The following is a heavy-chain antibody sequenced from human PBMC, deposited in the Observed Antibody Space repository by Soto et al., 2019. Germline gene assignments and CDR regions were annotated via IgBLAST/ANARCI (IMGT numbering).Heavy chain of an antibody. CDR2: IYYSGST. V-gene: IGHV4-61*01. D-gene: IGHD6-19*01. J-gene: IGHJ5*02. Sequence: SETLSLTCTVSGGYISSSSYYWSWIRQPPGKGLEWIGYIYYSGSTNYNPSLKSRVTISVDTSKNQFSLKLSSVTAADTAVYYCARGYSSGWYQSVRWFDPWGQGTLVTVSS. CDR3: ARGYSSGWYQSVRWFDP. CDR1: GGYISSSSYY.